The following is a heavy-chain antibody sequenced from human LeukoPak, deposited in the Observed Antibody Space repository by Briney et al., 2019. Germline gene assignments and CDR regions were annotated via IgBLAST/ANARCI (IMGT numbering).Heavy chain of an antibody. D-gene: IGHD3-10*01. CDR1: GYTFTGYY. Sequence: GASVKVSCKASGYTFTGYYMHWVRQAPGQGLEWMGWINPNSGGTNYAQKFQGRVTMTRDTSISTAYMELSRLRSDDTAVYYCARESITMVRGAPDYWGQGTLVTVSS. V-gene: IGHV1-2*02. CDR2: INPNSGGT. J-gene: IGHJ4*02. CDR3: ARESITMVRGAPDY.